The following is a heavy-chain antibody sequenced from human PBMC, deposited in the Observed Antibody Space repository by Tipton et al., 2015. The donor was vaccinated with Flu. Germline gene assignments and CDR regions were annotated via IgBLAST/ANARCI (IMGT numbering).Heavy chain of an antibody. D-gene: IGHD2-2*01. V-gene: IGHV3-30*02. CDR1: GFTFRTNG. Sequence: SGFTFRTNGMHWVRQAPGKGLEWVAHIRSDETTEYADSVKGRFTISRDNSKDMLYLQVNSLRAEDTAVYYCARELSSTPVYFDYWGQGTLVTVSS. CDR3: ARELSSTPVYFDY. CDR2: IRSDETTE. J-gene: IGHJ4*02.